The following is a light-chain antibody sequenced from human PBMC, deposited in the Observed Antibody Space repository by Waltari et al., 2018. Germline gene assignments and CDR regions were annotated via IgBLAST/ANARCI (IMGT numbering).Light chain of an antibody. V-gene: IGKV1-39*01. CDR3: QQSYTTPQLT. CDR1: QSISNY. Sequence: IQMTQSPSSLSASVGDRVTITCRASQSISNYLNWYQQKPGKAPKLLICAASSLQSGVPARFSGSGSGTDFTLTISSLQPEDFATYFCQQSYTTPQLTFGGGTKVEIK. CDR2: AAS. J-gene: IGKJ4*01.